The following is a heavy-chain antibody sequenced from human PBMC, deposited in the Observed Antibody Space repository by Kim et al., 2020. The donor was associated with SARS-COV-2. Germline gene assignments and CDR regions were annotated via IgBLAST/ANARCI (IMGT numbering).Heavy chain of an antibody. D-gene: IGHD4-4*01. CDR3: ARDSAISKRWHGYLDL. CDR2: MYRGNKT. Sequence: GGSLRLSCLASGFSVGSDYMAWVRQAPGKGLEWVSVMYRGNKTYYADAVRGSFTISRDISKNTVYLQMNSLRDEDTAVYYCARDSAISKRWHGYLDLWGRGALVTVTS. J-gene: IGHJ2*01. V-gene: IGHV3-66*01. CDR1: GFSVGSDY.